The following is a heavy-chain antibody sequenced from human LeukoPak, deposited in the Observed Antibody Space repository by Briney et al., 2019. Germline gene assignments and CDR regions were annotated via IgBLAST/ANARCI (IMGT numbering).Heavy chain of an antibody. CDR1: GFTFSSYA. CDR2: ISNNGGST. D-gene: IGHD3-22*01. V-gene: IGHV3-64*01. J-gene: IGHJ4*02. Sequence: GGSLRLSCAASGFTFSSYAMHWVRQAPGKGLEYVSAISNNGGSTFYANSVKGRFTISRDNSNNTLYLQMNSLRAEDTAVYYCARGGTKIAGYFDYWGQGTLVTVSS. CDR3: ARGGTKIAGYFDY.